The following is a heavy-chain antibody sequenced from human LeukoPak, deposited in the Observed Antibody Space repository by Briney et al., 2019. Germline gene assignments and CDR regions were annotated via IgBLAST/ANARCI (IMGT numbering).Heavy chain of an antibody. V-gene: IGHV4-59*01. CDR3: ARLSNTGSYQYYFDY. Sequence: SETLSLTCAVSGGSISSYYWSWIRQPPGKGLEWIGYIYYSEITNYNPSLKSRVSISVDTSKNQFSLKLSSVTAADTAVYYCARLSNTGSYQYYFDYWGQGTLVTVSS. J-gene: IGHJ4*02. CDR2: IYYSEIT. D-gene: IGHD1-26*01. CDR1: GGSISSYY.